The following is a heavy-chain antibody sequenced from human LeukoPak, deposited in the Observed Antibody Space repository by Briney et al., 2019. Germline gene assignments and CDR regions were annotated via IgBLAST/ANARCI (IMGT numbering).Heavy chain of an antibody. CDR1: GGSISSYY. CDR2: ICYSGST. D-gene: IGHD6-13*01. V-gene: IGHV4-59*12. CDR3: ARGYKNRAGYSSSWYDRGVDY. J-gene: IGHJ4*02. Sequence: SETLSLTCTVSGGSISSYYWSWIRQPPGKGLEWIGYICYSGSTNYNPSLKSRVTISVDTSKNQFSLKLSSVTAADTAVYYCARGYKNRAGYSSSWYDRGVDYWGQGTLVTVSS.